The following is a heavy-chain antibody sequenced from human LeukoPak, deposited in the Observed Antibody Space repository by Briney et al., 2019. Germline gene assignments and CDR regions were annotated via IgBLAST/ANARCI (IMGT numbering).Heavy chain of an antibody. D-gene: IGHD3-22*01. CDR3: AKDSIRRPPPVVVVITPDY. V-gene: IGHV3-74*01. CDR2: ISGDGSIT. Sequence: QPGGSLGLSCAASGFTISGYWMHWVRQAPGKGLVWVSRISGDGSITAYADSVKGRFTISRDNSKNTLYLQMNSLRAEDTAVYYCAKDSIRRPPPVVVVITPDYWGQGTLVTASS. J-gene: IGHJ4*02. CDR1: GFTISGYW.